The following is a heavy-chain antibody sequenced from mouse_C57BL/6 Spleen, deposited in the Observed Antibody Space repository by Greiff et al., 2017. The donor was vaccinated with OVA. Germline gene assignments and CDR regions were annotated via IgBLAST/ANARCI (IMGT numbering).Heavy chain of an antibody. CDR1: GFTFSSYA. D-gene: IGHD1-1*01. CDR3: ARADGSSYGDYYAMDY. V-gene: IGHV5-4*03. J-gene: IGHJ4*01. Sequence: DVMLVESGGGLVKPGGSLKLSCAASGFTFSSYAMSWVRQTPEKRLEWVATISDGGSYTYYPDNVKGRFTISRDNAKNNLYLQMSHLKSEDTAMYYCARADGSSYGDYYAMDYWGQGTSVTVSS. CDR2: ISDGGSYT.